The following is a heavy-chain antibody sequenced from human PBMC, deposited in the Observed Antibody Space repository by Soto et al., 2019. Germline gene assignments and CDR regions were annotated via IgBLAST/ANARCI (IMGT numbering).Heavy chain of an antibody. D-gene: IGHD6-25*01. V-gene: IGHV4-39*01. CDR1: GGSISSSSYY. CDR3: ARRGYGSGAFDI. Sequence: SXTLSLTCTVSGGSISSSSYYWGLIRQPPGKGLEWIGSIYYSGSTYYNPSLKSRVTISVDTSKNQFSLKLSSVTAADTAVYYCARRGYGSGAFDIWGQGTMVTVSS. J-gene: IGHJ3*02. CDR2: IYYSGST.